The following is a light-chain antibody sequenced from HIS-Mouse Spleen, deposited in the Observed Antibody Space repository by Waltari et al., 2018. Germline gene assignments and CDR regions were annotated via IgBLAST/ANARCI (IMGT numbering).Light chain of an antibody. J-gene: IGLJ1*01. CDR1: SSNIVSTT. CDR2: SNN. V-gene: IGLV1-44*01. CDR3: AAWDDSLNGYV. Sequence: QSVLPQPPSASGTPGQRVTISCAGSSSNIVSTTVNWYQQLPGTAPKLPIYSNNQRPSGVPDRFSGSKSGTSASLAISGLQSEDEADYYCAAWDDSLNGYVFGTGTKVTVL.